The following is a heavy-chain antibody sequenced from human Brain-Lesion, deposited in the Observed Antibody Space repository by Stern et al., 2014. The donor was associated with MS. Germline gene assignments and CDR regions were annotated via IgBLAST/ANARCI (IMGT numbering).Heavy chain of an antibody. CDR1: AFSVSTHF. CDR2: MYSRGGT. CDR3: ARKTDTAVGGDY. J-gene: IGHJ4*02. V-gene: IGHV3-53*01. Sequence: EVQLVESGGGLLQPAAPPPLPCPPSAFSVSTHFMSWVRPAPGKGLEWVSLMYSRGGTNYADSVKGRFTISRDSSKNTLYLQMSDLRAEDTAVYYCARKTDTAVGGDYWGPGTLVTVSS. D-gene: IGHD5-18*01.